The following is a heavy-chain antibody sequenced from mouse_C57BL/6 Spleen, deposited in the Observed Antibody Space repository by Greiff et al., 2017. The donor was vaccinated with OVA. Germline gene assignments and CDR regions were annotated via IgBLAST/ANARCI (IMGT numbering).Heavy chain of an antibody. CDR3: ARHWDVFDY. Sequence: VQLQQSGAELMKPGASVKLSCKATGYTFTSYWIEWVKQRPGHGLEWIGEILPGSGDTNYNEKFKGKATFTADTSSTTAYMQLSSLTTEDSAIYDCARHWDVFDYWGQGTTLTVSS. CDR2: ILPGSGDT. CDR1: GYTFTSYW. D-gene: IGHD4-1*01. J-gene: IGHJ2*01. V-gene: IGHV1-9*01.